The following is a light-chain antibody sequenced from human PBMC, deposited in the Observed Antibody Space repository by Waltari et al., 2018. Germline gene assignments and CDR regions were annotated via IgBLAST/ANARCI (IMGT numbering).Light chain of an antibody. CDR1: NIGNKN. Sequence: SYELTQPISVSVAPGQTANFICGGDNIGNKNVHWYQQRPGQVPVLSMPRDGNRPPGIPGRFPGSNSGDTATLTITRAQAGDEADYYCQVWDSGTVVFGGGTKLTVL. CDR2: RDG. CDR3: QVWDSGTVV. V-gene: IGLV3-9*01. J-gene: IGLJ2*01.